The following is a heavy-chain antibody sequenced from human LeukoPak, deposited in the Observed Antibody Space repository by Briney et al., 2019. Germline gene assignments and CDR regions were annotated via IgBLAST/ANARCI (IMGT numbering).Heavy chain of an antibody. CDR3: ARVTQHSSGYDFNY. V-gene: IGHV1-18*01. J-gene: IGHJ4*02. D-gene: IGHD5-12*01. CDR2: ISAYNGNT. Sequence: HAASVKVSCKASGYTFTSYGISWVRQAPGQGLEWMGWISAYNGNTNYAQKLQGRVTMTTDTSTSIAYMELRSLRSDDTAVYYCARVTQHSSGYDFNYWGKGTLVTVSS. CDR1: GYTFTSYG.